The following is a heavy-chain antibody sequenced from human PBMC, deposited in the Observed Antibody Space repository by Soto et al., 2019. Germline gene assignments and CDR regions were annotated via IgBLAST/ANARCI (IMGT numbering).Heavy chain of an antibody. V-gene: IGHV1-2*02. Sequence: QLHLVQSGAVVKKPVASVTVSCSASGYPVTAYYMHWVRQAPGRGLEWMGGINPATVAAKYTQTFQGRVTMTRDTSTSTVFMELSGLTSEDAAVFYCARGGGVGVAGSAAFDMWGQGTLVTVSS. CDR2: INPATVAA. CDR3: ARGGGVGVAGSAAFDM. CDR1: GYPVTAYY. J-gene: IGHJ3*02. D-gene: IGHD3-3*01.